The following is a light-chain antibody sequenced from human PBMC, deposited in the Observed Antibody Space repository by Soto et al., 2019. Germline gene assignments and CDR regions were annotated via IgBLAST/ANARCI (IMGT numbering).Light chain of an antibody. CDR1: SSDVGDYNY. J-gene: IGLJ3*02. V-gene: IGLV2-11*01. Sequence: QSALTQPRSVSGSPGQSVTISCTGTSSDVGDYNYVSWYQQHPGKAPNLLIYAVNMRPSGVPDRFSGSKSGNTASLTISGLQAEDEADYSCCAYAGSYTWVFGGGTKVTVL. CDR3: CAYAGSYTWV. CDR2: AVN.